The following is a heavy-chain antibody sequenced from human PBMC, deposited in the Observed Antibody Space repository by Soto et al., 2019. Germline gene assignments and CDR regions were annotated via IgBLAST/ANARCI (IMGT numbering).Heavy chain of an antibody. CDR1: GGSISSSRYY. CDR2: IYYSGST. CDR3: ARPGAGVDY. V-gene: IGHV4-39*01. D-gene: IGHD1-26*01. Sequence: QLQLQESGPGLVKPSETLSLTCTVSGGSISSSRYYWGWIRQPPGKGLEWIGSIYYSGSTYYNPSLKSRVTISRDTSNNQFSLKLSSVTAADTAVYYCARPGAGVDYWGQGTLVTVSS. J-gene: IGHJ4*02.